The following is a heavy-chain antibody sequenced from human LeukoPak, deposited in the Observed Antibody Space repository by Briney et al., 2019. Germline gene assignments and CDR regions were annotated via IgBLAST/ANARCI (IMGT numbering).Heavy chain of an antibody. CDR2: VYNGRSA. D-gene: IGHD3-10*01. Sequence: SETVSLMCTVSGGSIRDSYGSWLRQPPGKGLEWVGFVYNGRSANYNPSLKSRLTMSLNTSKNQFSLRLNSLTTADTAVYYCARDPGFGELLSVGYFDLWGRGILVTVS. CDR3: ARDPGFGELLSVGYFDL. V-gene: IGHV4-59*01. CDR1: GGSIRDSY. J-gene: IGHJ2*01.